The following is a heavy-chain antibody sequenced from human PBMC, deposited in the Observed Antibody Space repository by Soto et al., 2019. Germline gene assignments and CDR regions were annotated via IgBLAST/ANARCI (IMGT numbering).Heavy chain of an antibody. D-gene: IGHD3-9*01. CDR2: INHSGST. V-gene: IGHV4-34*01. CDR3: ARAPGILTGWVWFDP. J-gene: IGHJ5*02. Sequence: QVQLQQWGAGLLKPSETLSLTCAVYGGSFSGYYWSWIRQPPGKGLEWIGEINHSGSTNYNPSLKSRVTISVDTSKNQFSLKLSSVTAADTAVYYCARAPGILTGWVWFDPWGQGTLVTVSS. CDR1: GGSFSGYY.